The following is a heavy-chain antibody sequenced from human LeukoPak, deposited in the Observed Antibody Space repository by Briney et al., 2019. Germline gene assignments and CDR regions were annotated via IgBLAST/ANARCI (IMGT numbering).Heavy chain of an antibody. CDR3: AKSLITYCSGGSCQSDY. D-gene: IGHD2-15*01. Sequence: PGRSLRLSCAASGFTFSSYGMHWVRQAPGKGLEWVAVISYDGSNKYYADSVKGRFTISRDNSKNTLYLQMNSLRAEDTAVYYCAKSLITYCSGGSCQSDYWGQGTLVTVSS. CDR1: GFTFSSYG. CDR2: ISYDGSNK. V-gene: IGHV3-30*18. J-gene: IGHJ4*02.